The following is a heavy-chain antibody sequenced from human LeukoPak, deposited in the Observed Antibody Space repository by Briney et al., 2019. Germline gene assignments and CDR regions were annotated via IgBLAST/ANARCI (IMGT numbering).Heavy chain of an antibody. CDR3: ARSLCSSTSCYTGDAFDI. V-gene: IGHV4-38-2*01. J-gene: IGHJ3*02. CDR2: IYHSGST. D-gene: IGHD2-2*02. Sequence: SETLSLTCAVSGYSIRSGYYWGWIRQPPGKGLEWIGSIYHSGSTYYNPSLKSRVTISVDTSKNQFSLKLSSVTAADTAVYYCARSLCSSTSCYTGDAFDIWGQGTMVTVSS. CDR1: GYSIRSGYY.